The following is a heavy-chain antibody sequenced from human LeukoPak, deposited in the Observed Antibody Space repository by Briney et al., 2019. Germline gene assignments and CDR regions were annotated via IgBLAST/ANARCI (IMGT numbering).Heavy chain of an antibody. CDR2: INHNGNVN. J-gene: IGHJ6*02. V-gene: IGHV3-7*03. CDR3: ARGGGLDV. Sequence: GGSLRLSCAASVFTFSSYWMNWARQAPGKGLEWVASINHNGNVNYYVDSVKGRFTISRDNAKNSLYLQMSNLRAEDTAVYFCARGGGLDVWGQGATVTVSS. D-gene: IGHD3-16*01. CDR1: VFTFSSYW.